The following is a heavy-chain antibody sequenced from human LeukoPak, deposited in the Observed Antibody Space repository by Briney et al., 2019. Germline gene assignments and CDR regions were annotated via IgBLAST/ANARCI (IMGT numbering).Heavy chain of an antibody. Sequence: GGSLRLSCAASGFTFSSYAISWVRQAPGKGLEWVSAISGSGGSTYYADSVKGRFTISRDNSKNTLYLQMNSLRAEDTAVYYCAKDDTYYYGSGSAKDYWGRGTLVTVSS. V-gene: IGHV3-23*01. CDR1: GFTFSSYA. CDR3: AKDDTYYYGSGSAKDY. CDR2: ISGSGGST. J-gene: IGHJ4*02. D-gene: IGHD3-10*01.